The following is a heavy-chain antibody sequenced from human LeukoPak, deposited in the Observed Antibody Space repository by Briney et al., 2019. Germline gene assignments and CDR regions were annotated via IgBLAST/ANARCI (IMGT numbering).Heavy chain of an antibody. CDR1: GGSISSGGYY. CDR2: IYYSGST. J-gene: IGHJ5*02. CDR3: ARGLTGRTNSHWFDP. Sequence: SQTLSLTCTVFGGSISSGGYYWSWIRQHPGKGLEWIGYIYYSGSTYYNPSLKSRVTISVDTSKNQFSLKLSSVTAADTAVYYCARGLTGRTNSHWFDPWGQGTLVTVSS. V-gene: IGHV4-31*03. D-gene: IGHD3-9*01.